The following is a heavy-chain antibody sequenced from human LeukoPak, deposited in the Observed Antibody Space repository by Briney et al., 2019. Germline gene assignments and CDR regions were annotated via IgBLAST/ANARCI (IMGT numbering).Heavy chain of an antibody. Sequence: GESLKISCKGSGYSFASYWIGWVRQTPGKGLEWMGIICPDDSTTRYSPSLQGGVTVSADKSTGTAYLRWSSLKASDTAMYYCARQNVGAPDDWGQGTLVTVSS. CDR1: GYSFASYW. CDR3: ARQNVGAPDD. CDR2: ICPDDSTT. J-gene: IGHJ4*02. V-gene: IGHV5-51*01. D-gene: IGHD1-26*01.